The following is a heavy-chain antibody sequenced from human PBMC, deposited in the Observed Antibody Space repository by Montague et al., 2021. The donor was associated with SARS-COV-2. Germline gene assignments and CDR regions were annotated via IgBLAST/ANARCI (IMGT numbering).Heavy chain of an antibody. CDR2: IYYSGSA. D-gene: IGHD2-21*02. V-gene: IGHV4-31*03. CDR1: GYSIDSGCYF. J-gene: IGHJ3*02. CDR3: ARIFCGGDCDGWGVFDI. Sequence: TLSLTCTVSGYSIDSGCYFWSWIRQHPGKGLEWIGFIYYSGSADYNPSLESRVSISVDKSKNQFSLKLSSVTAADTAVYYCARIFCGGDCDGWGVFDIWGQGTMVTVSS.